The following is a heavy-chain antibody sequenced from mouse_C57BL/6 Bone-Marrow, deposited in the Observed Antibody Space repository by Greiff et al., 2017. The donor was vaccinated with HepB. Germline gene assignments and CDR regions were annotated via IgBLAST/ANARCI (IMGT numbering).Heavy chain of an antibody. CDR2: IYPGSGNT. J-gene: IGHJ3*01. CDR3: ARMGDYDAAWFAY. V-gene: IGHV1-76*01. D-gene: IGHD2-4*01. Sequence: QVQLKESGAELVRPGASVKLSCKASGYTFTDYYINWVKQRPGQGLEWIARIYPGSGNTYYNEKFKGKATLTAEKSSSTADLQLSSLTSEDSAVYFCARMGDYDAAWFAYWGQGTLVTVSA. CDR1: GYTFTDYY.